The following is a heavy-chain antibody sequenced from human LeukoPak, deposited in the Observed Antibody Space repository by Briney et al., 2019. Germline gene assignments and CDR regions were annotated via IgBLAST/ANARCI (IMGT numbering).Heavy chain of an antibody. Sequence: ASVKVSCKASGYTFTSYGISWVRQAPGQGLEWMGGIIPIFGTANYAQKFQGRVTITADESTSTAYMELSSLRSEVTAVYYCARDGDGSGGVGDYWGQGTLVTVSS. CDR1: GYTFTSYG. CDR3: ARDGDGSGGVGDY. CDR2: IIPIFGTA. D-gene: IGHD5-24*01. V-gene: IGHV1-69*13. J-gene: IGHJ4*02.